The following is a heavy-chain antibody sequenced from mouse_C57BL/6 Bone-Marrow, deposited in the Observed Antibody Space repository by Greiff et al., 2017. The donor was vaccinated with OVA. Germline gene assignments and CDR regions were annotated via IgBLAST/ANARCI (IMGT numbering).Heavy chain of an antibody. CDR3: ARRRYYYYGSSPYYFDY. CDR2: IDPSDSET. V-gene: IGHV1-52*01. J-gene: IGHJ2*01. D-gene: IGHD1-1*01. CDR1: GYTFTSYW. Sequence: VQLQQPGAELVRPGSSVKLSCKASGYTFTSYWMHWVKQRPIQGLEWIGNIDPSDSETHYNQKFKDKATLTVDKSSSTAYMQLSSLTSEDSAVYYCARRRYYYYGSSPYYFDYWGQGTTLTVSS.